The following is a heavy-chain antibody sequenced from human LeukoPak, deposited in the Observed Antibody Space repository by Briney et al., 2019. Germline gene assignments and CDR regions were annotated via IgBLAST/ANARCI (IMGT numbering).Heavy chain of an antibody. Sequence: GGSLRLSCAASGFSLGDYWMHWVRQVPGKGPVWVSRINTDQSITTYADSVKGRFTVSRTNAKNTLYLQMNSLRAEDTAVYYCARTYDYCSSTSCYTHYYYMDVWGKGTTVTVSS. D-gene: IGHD2-2*02. CDR3: ARTYDYCSSTSCYTHYYYMDV. V-gene: IGHV3-74*03. CDR2: INTDQSIT. CDR1: GFSLGDYW. J-gene: IGHJ6*03.